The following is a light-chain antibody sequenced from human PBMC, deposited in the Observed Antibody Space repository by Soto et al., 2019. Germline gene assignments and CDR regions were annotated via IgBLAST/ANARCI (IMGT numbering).Light chain of an antibody. Sequence: EIVLTQSPGTLSLSPGERAIFSCRASQSVSSDYLAWYQHKPGQAPRLLIYGASSRATGIPDRFSGSGSGTDFTLTIGSLEPEDFAVYYCQRYGNSPSWTFGQGTKVEIK. V-gene: IGKV3-20*01. CDR2: GAS. J-gene: IGKJ1*01. CDR3: QRYGNSPSWT. CDR1: QSVSSDY.